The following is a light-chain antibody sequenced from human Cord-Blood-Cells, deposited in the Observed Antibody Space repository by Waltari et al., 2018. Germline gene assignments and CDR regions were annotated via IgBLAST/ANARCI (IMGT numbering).Light chain of an antibody. CDR1: SPHIGSNT. V-gene: IGLV1-44*01. CDR2: SNN. CDR3: AAWDDSLNGWV. Sequence: QSVLTQPPSASGTPGQRVTISCSGSSPHIGSNTVNWYQQPPGTAPKLLIYSNNQRPSGVPDRFSGSKSGTSASLAISGLQSEDEADYYCAAWDDSLNGWVFGGGTKLTVL. J-gene: IGLJ3*02.